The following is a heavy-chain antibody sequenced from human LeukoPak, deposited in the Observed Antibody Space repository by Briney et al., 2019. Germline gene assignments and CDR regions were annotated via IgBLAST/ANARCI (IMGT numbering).Heavy chain of an antibody. V-gene: IGHV1-18*01. Sequence: ASVKVSCKASGYTFTIYGISWVRQAPGQGLEWMGWISPYNGNTNHAQNFQGRVTMTTDTLTSTAYMELRSLTSDDTAVYYCARDTYHYDSSGNSGWFDPWGQGTLVTVSS. J-gene: IGHJ5*02. CDR2: ISPYNGNT. CDR3: ARDTYHYDSSGNSGWFDP. D-gene: IGHD3-22*01. CDR1: GYTFTIYG.